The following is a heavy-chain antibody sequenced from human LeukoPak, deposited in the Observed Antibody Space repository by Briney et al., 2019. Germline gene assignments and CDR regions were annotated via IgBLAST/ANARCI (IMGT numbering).Heavy chain of an antibody. CDR1: GGTFSSYA. Sequence: SVKVSCKASGGTFSSYAISWVRQAPGQGLEWMGGLIPIFGTANYAQKFQGRVTITPDESTSTAYMELSSLRSEDTAVYYCASSVTQLGDWFDPWGQDTLVTVSS. CDR3: ASSVTQLGDWFDP. J-gene: IGHJ5*02. V-gene: IGHV1-69*13. CDR2: LIPIFGTA. D-gene: IGHD4-11*01.